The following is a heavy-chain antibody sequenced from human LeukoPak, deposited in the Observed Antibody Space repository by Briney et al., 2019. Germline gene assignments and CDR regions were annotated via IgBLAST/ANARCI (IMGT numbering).Heavy chain of an antibody. J-gene: IGHJ4*02. D-gene: IGHD6-19*01. CDR2: ISYDGSNK. Sequence: GGSLRLSCAASGFTFSSYGMHWVRQAPGKGLEWVAVISYDGSNKYYADSVKGRFTISRDNSKNTLYLQMNSLGAEDTAVYYCAKGTDSSGWRSVFDYWGQGTLVTVSS. V-gene: IGHV3-30*18. CDR1: GFTFSSYG. CDR3: AKGTDSSGWRSVFDY.